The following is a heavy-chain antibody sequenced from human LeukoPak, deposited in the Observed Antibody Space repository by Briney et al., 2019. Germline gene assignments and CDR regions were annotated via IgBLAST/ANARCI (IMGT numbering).Heavy chain of an antibody. Sequence: GSLRLSCAASGFTFSSYAMHWVRQAPGKGLEWVAVISYDGSNKYYADSVKGRFTISRDNSKNTLYLQMNSLRAEDTAVYYCARDFNNGGENWFDPWGQGTLVTVSS. CDR1: GFTFSSYA. J-gene: IGHJ5*02. V-gene: IGHV3-30-3*01. CDR2: ISYDGSNK. CDR3: ARDFNNGGENWFDP. D-gene: IGHD2-8*01.